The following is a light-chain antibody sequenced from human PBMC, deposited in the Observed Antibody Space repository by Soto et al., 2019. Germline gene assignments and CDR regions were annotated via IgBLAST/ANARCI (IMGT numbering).Light chain of an antibody. Sequence: QSVVTQSPSASGTPGQGVTISCSGGSSNIGRNNVYWYQQVPGAAPKLLIYRDSQRPSGVPDRFSGSKSGTSASLAISGLRSEDEADYYCVVWDDSLSGRFFGGGTKLTV. CDR2: RDS. J-gene: IGLJ2*01. CDR1: SSNIGRNN. CDR3: VVWDDSLSGRF. V-gene: IGLV1-47*01.